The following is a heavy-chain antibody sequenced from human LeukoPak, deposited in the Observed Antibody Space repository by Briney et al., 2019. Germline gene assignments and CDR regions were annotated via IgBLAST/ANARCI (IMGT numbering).Heavy chain of an antibody. CDR2: ISSTGSTK. CDR1: GFTFSDYY. CDR3: ARVVYCSGGSCHIFAFDI. V-gene: IGHV3-11*01. J-gene: IGHJ3*02. D-gene: IGHD2-15*01. Sequence: GGSLRLSCAASGFTFSDYYMSWIRQAPGKGLEWVSYISSTGSTKFYADSVKGRFTISRDNAKHSLYLQVNSLRAEDTAVYYCARVVYCSGGSCHIFAFDIWGQGTMVTVSS.